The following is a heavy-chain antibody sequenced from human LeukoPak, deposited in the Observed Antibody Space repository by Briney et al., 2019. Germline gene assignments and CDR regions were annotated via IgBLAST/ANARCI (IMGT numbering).Heavy chain of an antibody. J-gene: IGHJ4*02. Sequence: GGSLRLSCASSGFTFSSYAMSWVRQAPGEGLEWVSTISMSGGSTYSADSMKGRFTISRDNSKDTLSLQMNSLRAEDTAVYYCVLKVRFDYWGQGTLVTVSS. CDR1: GFTFSSYA. V-gene: IGHV3-23*01. D-gene: IGHD2-15*01. CDR2: ISMSGGST. CDR3: VLKVRFDY.